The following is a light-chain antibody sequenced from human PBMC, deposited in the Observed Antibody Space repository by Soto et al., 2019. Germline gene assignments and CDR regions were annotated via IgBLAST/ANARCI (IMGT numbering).Light chain of an antibody. Sequence: EIVRTQSPATLSVSPGERASLSCRASQSVSSNLAWYQQKPGQAPRLLIYRASTRATGIPARFSGSGSGTEFTLTISSLQSEDFAVYWCQQYNNWPITFGQGTRLEIK. J-gene: IGKJ5*01. V-gene: IGKV3-15*01. CDR1: QSVSSN. CDR3: QQYNNWPIT. CDR2: RAS.